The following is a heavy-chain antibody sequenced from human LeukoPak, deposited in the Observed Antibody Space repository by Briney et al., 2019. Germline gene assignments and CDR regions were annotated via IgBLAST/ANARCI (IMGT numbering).Heavy chain of an antibody. J-gene: IGHJ4*02. CDR1: GGSIRSHS. Sequence: SETLSLTCTVSGGSIRSHSWSWIRQPPGKGLEWIGYIYYSCSGSANYNPSLKSRVTISVDTSKNQFSLKLSSVTAADTAVYYCARSSMYEAFDHWGQGTLVTVS. V-gene: IGHV4-59*11. CDR2: IYYSCSGSA. CDR3: ARSSMYEAFDH. D-gene: IGHD2/OR15-2a*01.